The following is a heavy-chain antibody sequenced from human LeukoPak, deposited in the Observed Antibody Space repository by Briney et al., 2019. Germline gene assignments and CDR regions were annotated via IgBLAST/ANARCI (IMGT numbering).Heavy chain of an antibody. CDR1: GFTFSSYG. D-gene: IGHD6-19*01. Sequence: GGSLRLSCAASGFTFSSYGMHWVRQAPGKGLEWVAVISYDGKNKYDANSVKGRFTISRDNSKNTLYLQMNGLRTEDTAVYYCARDLYSGGWYPIDYWGQGTLVTVSS. J-gene: IGHJ4*02. CDR2: ISYDGKNK. CDR3: ARDLYSGGWYPIDY. V-gene: IGHV3-30*03.